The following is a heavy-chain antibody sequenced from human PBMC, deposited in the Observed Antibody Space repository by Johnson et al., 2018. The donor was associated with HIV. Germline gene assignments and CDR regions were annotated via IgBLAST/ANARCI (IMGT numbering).Heavy chain of an antibody. CDR3: AKDRGLSAFDI. J-gene: IGHJ3*02. CDR1: GFTFSNYW. D-gene: IGHD1-14*01. CDR2: IYSGGST. Sequence: MLLVESGGGLVQPGGSLRLSCAASGFTFSNYWMSWVRQAPGKGLEWVSVIYSGGSTYYADSVKGRFTISRDISKSTLYLQMNSLRAEDTAVYYCAKDRGLSAFDIWGQGTMVTVSS. V-gene: IGHV3-66*02.